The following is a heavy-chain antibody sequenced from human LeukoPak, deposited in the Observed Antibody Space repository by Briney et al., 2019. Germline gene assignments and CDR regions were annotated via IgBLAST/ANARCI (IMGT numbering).Heavy chain of an antibody. D-gene: IGHD3-10*01. Sequence: EASVKVSCKASGYTFSDYYIHWVRQSPGQGLEWMGWVNTKGASTKYAQKFQGRVTMTRDTSINTVYMELSRLTSDDTAIYYCARDAEYGSGSMWWLDPRGQGTQVTVSS. J-gene: IGHJ5*02. CDR3: ARDAEYGSGSMWWLDP. CDR1: GYTFSDYY. V-gene: IGHV1-2*02. CDR2: VNTKGAST.